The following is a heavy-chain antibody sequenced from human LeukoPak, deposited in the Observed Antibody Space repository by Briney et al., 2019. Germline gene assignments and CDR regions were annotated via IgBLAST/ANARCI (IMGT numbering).Heavy chain of an antibody. CDR3: ARGESAYYPIDY. CDR1: GFTLSDHY. CDR2: ISSGSTYT. V-gene: IGHV3-11*06. D-gene: IGHD3-3*01. J-gene: IGHJ4*02. Sequence: AGGSLRLSCEVSGFTLSDHYMSWIRQAPGKRLEWVSYISSGSTYTNYAYSVKGRFTISRDNAKNSLYLQMNSLRAEDTAVYYCARGESAYYPIDYWGQGTLVTVSS.